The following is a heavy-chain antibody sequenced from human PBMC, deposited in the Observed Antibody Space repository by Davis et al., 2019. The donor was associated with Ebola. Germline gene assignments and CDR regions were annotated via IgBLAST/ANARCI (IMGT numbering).Heavy chain of an antibody. Sequence: PSETLSLTCAIYGGSFNTYYWNWIRQPPGKGLEWIGEISQTGSTKYDPSLKSRVTMSVDTSKNQFSLKLSSVTAADTAVYYCARCLVVPAAILYYYYYYTDVWGKGTTVTVSS. V-gene: IGHV4-34*01. J-gene: IGHJ6*03. CDR1: GGSFNTYY. CDR2: ISQTGST. CDR3: ARCLVVPAAILYYYYYYTDV. D-gene: IGHD2-2*02.